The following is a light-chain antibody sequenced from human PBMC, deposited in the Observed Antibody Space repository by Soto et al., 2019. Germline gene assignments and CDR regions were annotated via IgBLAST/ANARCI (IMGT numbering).Light chain of an antibody. Sequence: DIQMTQPPPSLSASVGDRVTITCRASQYIGDFLNWYQQTPGKPPKLLIFGASNLHIGVPSRFSGSGSGTEFTLTISNLLREDFATYYCQQSYFILGTFGRGTKVDIK. J-gene: IGKJ1*01. CDR2: GAS. V-gene: IGKV1-39*01. CDR1: QYIGDF. CDR3: QQSYFILGT.